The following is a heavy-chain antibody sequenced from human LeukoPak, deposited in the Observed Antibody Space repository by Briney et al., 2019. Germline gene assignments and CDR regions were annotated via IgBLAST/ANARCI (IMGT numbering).Heavy chain of an antibody. CDR2: IITNIGKA. CDR1: GCTFTSYA. J-gene: IGHJ4*02. CDR3: ARVRNRGFWYVDS. D-gene: IGHD3-3*01. V-gene: IGHV1-69*10. Sequence: SVKVSCKASGCTFTSYAISWVRQAPGQGLEWMGWIITNIGKANYAQKFQGRVTLTRDISASTAYLELSSLKSDDTAVYYCARVRNRGFWYVDSWGQGTMVTVSS.